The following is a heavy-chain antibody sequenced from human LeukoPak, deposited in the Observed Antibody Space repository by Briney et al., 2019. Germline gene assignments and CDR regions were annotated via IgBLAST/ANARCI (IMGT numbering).Heavy chain of an antibody. Sequence: GGSLRLSCAASGFTFSSDSMNWVRQAPGKGLEWVSSISSSSSYIYYADSVKGRFTISRDNAKNSLYLQMNSLRAEDTALYYCAREKAGPADYWGQGTLVTVSS. J-gene: IGHJ4*02. CDR2: ISSSSSYI. CDR1: GFTFSSDS. D-gene: IGHD1-14*01. CDR3: AREKAGPADY. V-gene: IGHV3-21*04.